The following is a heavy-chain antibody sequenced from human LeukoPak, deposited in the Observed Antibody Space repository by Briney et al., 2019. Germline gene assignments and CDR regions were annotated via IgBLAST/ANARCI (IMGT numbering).Heavy chain of an antibody. J-gene: IGHJ3*02. V-gene: IGHV3-66*01. Sequence: GGSLRLSCAASGFTVSSNYMSWVRQAPGKGLEWVSVIYSGGSTYYADSVKGRFTISRDNSKNTLYLQMNSLRAEDTAVYYCAADPKNTRPDAFDIWGQGTMVTVSS. CDR2: IYSGGST. CDR1: GFTVSSNY. CDR3: AADPKNTRPDAFDI. D-gene: IGHD6-25*01.